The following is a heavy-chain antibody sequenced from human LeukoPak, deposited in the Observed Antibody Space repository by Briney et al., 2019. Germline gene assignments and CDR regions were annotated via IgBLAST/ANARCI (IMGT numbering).Heavy chain of an antibody. D-gene: IGHD4-17*01. Sequence: SETLSLTRPVSGGSISSYYCSWIRLPPGKGLGWIGYIYYSGSTNYNPSLKSRVTISVDTSKNQFSLKLSSVTAADTAVYYCARGVKRTHYGDYVVGWFDPWGQGTLVTVSS. J-gene: IGHJ5*02. CDR3: ARGVKRTHYGDYVVGWFDP. V-gene: IGHV4-59*01. CDR2: IYYSGST. CDR1: GGSISSYY.